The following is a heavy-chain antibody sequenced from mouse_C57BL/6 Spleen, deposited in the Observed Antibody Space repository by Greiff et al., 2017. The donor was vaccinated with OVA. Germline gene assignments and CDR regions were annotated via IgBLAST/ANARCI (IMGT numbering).Heavy chain of an antibody. J-gene: IGHJ4*01. V-gene: IGHV1-64*01. CDR1: GYTFTSYW. D-gene: IGHD1-1*01. Sequence: QVQLQQPGAELVKPGASVKLSCKASGYTFTSYWMHWVKQRPGQGLEWIGMIHPNSGSTNYNEKFKSKATLTVDKSSSTAYMQLSSLTSDDSAVYYCARSRNYYGKDVYAMDYWGQGTSVTVSS. CDR3: ARSRNYYGKDVYAMDY. CDR2: IHPNSGST.